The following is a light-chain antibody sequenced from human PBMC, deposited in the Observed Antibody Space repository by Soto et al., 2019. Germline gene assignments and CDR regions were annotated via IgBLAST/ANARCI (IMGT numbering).Light chain of an antibody. CDR2: GAS. Sequence: EIVLTQSPATLSLSPGERATLSCRASQSVSGSFLAWYQQKPGQAPRLLIYGASSRATGIQDRFSGSGSGTDFSLTIRRLEPEDFAVYYCKQYGSSPITFGRGTRLEIK. CDR1: QSVSGSF. CDR3: KQYGSSPIT. V-gene: IGKV3-20*01. J-gene: IGKJ5*01.